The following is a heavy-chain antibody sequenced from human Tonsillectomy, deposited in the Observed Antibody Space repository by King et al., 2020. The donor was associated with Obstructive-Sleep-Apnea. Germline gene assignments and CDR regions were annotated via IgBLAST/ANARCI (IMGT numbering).Heavy chain of an antibody. J-gene: IGHJ4*02. V-gene: IGHV2-5*01. CDR1: GFSLTTGGMG. Sequence: TLKESGPTLVKPTQTLTLTCTFSGFSLTTGGMGVGWIRQPPGKALEWLALIYWNDDKDYSPSLKSRLTVSKDTSKNQVVLTMTNMDPVDTATYYCARRPTSGYVPPFDHWGQGTLVTVSS. CDR3: ARRPTSGYVPPFDH. CDR2: IYWNDDK. D-gene: IGHD3-22*01.